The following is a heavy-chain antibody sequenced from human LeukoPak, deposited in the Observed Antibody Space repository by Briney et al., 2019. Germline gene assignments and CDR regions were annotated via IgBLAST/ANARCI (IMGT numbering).Heavy chain of an antibody. Sequence: SETLSLTCTVSGGSISSSSYYWGWIRQPPGKGLEWIGYIYYSGSTNYNPSLKSRVTISVDTSKNQFSLKLRSVTAADTAVYYCARYTAMVAFHAHGFDIWGQGTMVTVS. V-gene: IGHV4-61*05. CDR3: ARYTAMVAFHAHGFDI. CDR1: GGSISSSSYY. CDR2: IYYSGST. J-gene: IGHJ3*02. D-gene: IGHD5-18*01.